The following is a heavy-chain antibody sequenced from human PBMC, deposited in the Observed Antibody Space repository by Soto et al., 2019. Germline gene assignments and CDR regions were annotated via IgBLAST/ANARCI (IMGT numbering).Heavy chain of an antibody. D-gene: IGHD3-3*01. CDR1: GGTFSRYA. Sequence: GASVKVSCRASGGTFSRYAISWVRQAPGQGLEWMGGIIPIFGTANYAQKFQGRVTITADESTSTAYMELSSLRSEDTAVYYCARGRIRFLEWFRSPYYFDYWGQGTLVTVSS. V-gene: IGHV1-69*13. J-gene: IGHJ4*02. CDR2: IIPIFGTA. CDR3: ARGRIRFLEWFRSPYYFDY.